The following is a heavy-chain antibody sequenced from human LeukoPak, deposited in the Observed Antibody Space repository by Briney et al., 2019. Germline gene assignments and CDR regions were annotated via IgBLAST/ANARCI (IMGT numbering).Heavy chain of an antibody. CDR1: GASISSYH. V-gene: IGHV4-4*07. CDR2: IYTSGRT. CDR3: ARDYSYPDY. Sequence: SGTLSLTCSVSGASISSYHWSWIRQPAGKGLEWIGRIYTSGRTNYNPSLNSRVTMSVDTSKNQFSLKLNSVTAADTAVYYCARDYSYPDYWGQGTLVTVSS. D-gene: IGHD5-18*01. J-gene: IGHJ4*02.